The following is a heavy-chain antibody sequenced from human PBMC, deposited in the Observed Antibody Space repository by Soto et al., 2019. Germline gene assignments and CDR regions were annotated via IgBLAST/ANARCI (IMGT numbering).Heavy chain of an antibody. J-gene: IGHJ6*02. CDR2: IYYSGNT. CDR1: GGSISSGSYY. CDR3: ARSRYYGSGSYYPLYGMDV. D-gene: IGHD3-10*01. Sequence: SETLSLTCTVSGGSISSGSYYWAWIRQPPGKGLEWIGSIYYSGNTNYNPSLKSRVTISVDTSKNQFSLKLSSVTAADTAVYYCARSRYYGSGSYYPLYGMDVWGQGTTVTVSS. V-gene: IGHV4-39*07.